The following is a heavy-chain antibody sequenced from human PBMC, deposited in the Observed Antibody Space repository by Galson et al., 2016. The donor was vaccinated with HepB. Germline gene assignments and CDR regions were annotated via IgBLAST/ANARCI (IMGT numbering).Heavy chain of an antibody. CDR2: IKQDGTE. D-gene: IGHD4-17*01. V-gene: IGHV3-7*04. CDR3: ARGPDYGDWVDFLDC. Sequence: SLRLSCATSGFTFSSNWMSWVRQAPGKGLEWVANIKQDGTENYVDSVKGRFTISRDNAKNSLYLQMNSLRAEDTAACYCARGPDYGDWVDFLDCWGQGTLVTVSS. CDR1: GFTFSSNW. J-gene: IGHJ4*02.